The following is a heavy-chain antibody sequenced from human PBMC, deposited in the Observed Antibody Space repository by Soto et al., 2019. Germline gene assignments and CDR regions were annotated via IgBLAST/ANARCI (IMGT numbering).Heavy chain of an antibody. CDR3: AKGACNAAMDV. J-gene: IGHJ6*02. CDR1: GFTFSYYG. Sequence: GGSLRLSCAASGFTFSYYGMHWVRQAPGKGLEWVAIIWYDQSNKYYADAVTCRFTISRDNAKNMVYRQMNSLRGEDTAVYYRAKGACNAAMDVWGQGTKVTVSS. CDR2: IWYDQSNK. V-gene: IGHV3-30*02. D-gene: IGHD1-26*01.